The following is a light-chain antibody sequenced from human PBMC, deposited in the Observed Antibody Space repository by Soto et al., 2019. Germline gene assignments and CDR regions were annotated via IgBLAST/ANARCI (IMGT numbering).Light chain of an antibody. J-gene: IGKJ2*01. Sequence: DIPMTQSPSTLSASVGDRVTITCRASQSISSWLPWYQQKPGKAPKLLIYKASSLESGVPSRFSGSGSGTEFTLTISSLQPDDFATYYCQQYHSYPYTFGQGTKLEIK. CDR2: KAS. CDR3: QQYHSYPYT. CDR1: QSISSW. V-gene: IGKV1-5*03.